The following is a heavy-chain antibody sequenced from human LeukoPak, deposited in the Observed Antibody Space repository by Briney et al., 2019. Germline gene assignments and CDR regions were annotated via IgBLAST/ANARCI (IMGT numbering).Heavy chain of an antibody. CDR1: GFTFSTYA. CDR3: AKMKGVSGPYYFDY. Sequence: GGSLRLSCAASGFTFSTYAMGWVRQAPGKGLEWVSAISAGGGSTYYADSVKGRLTISRDTSKNTLYLQMNSLRAEDTAVYYCAKMKGVSGPYYFDYWGQGTLVTVSS. J-gene: IGHJ4*02. V-gene: IGHV3-23*01. D-gene: IGHD6-19*01. CDR2: ISAGGGST.